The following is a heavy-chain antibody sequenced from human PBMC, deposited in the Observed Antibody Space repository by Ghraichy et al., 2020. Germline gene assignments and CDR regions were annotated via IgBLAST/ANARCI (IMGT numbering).Heavy chain of an antibody. V-gene: IGHV3-7*01. D-gene: IGHD6-19*01. CDR2: IKQDGSEK. J-gene: IGHJ4*02. CDR1: GFTFSSYW. CDR3: ARDYSSGWYVDY. Sequence: GALRLSCAASGFTFSSYWMSWVRQAPGKGLEWVANIKQDGSEKYYVDSVKGRFTISRDSAKNSLYLQMNSLRAEDTAVYYCARDYSSGWYVDYWGQGTLVTVSS.